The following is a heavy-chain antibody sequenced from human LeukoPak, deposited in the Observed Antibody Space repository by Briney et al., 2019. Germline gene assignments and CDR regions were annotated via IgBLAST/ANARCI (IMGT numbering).Heavy chain of an antibody. V-gene: IGHV1-2*02. CDR1: GYTITNYD. J-gene: IGHJ3*02. CDR3: ARASGGGQTSFDI. Sequence: GASVKVSCKASGYTITNYDVNWVRQAPGLGLEWMGWINPNSGDTKNAQNYQGRITMTRDTSISTVYMELTSLRSDDTAVFYCARASGGGQTSFDIWGQGTVVTVSS. D-gene: IGHD3-16*01. CDR2: INPNSGDT.